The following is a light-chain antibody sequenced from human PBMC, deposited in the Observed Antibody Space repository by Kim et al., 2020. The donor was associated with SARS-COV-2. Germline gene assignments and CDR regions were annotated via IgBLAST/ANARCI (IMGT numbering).Light chain of an antibody. CDR1: NY. Sequence: NYLAWYQQKPGQAPSLLIYGASSRATGVPDRFSGSGSGTDFTLIISRLEPEDFAVYYCQQYGSSPLITFGQGTRLEIK. V-gene: IGKV3-20*01. CDR3: QQYGSSPLIT. CDR2: GAS. J-gene: IGKJ5*01.